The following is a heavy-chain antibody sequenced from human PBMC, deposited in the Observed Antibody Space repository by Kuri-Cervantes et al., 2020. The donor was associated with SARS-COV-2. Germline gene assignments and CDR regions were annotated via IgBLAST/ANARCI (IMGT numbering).Heavy chain of an antibody. CDR1: GGSISSSNW. J-gene: IGHJ5*02. V-gene: IGHV4-4*02. Sequence: SETLSLTCAVSGGSISSSNWWSWVCQPPGKGLEWIGEIYHSGSTNYNPSLKSRVTISVDKSKNQFSLKLSSVTAADTAGYYCARSVVVPATRFDPWGQGTLATFPS. CDR2: IYHSGST. CDR3: ARSVVVPATRFDP. D-gene: IGHD2-2*01.